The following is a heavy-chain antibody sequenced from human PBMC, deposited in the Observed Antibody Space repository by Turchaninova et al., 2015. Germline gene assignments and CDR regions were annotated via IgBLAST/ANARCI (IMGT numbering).Heavy chain of an antibody. CDR1: GDSMSSYY. J-gene: IGHJ4*02. V-gene: IGHV4-59*08. CDR2: ISYSGST. D-gene: IGHD3-22*01. Sequence: QVQLQESGPGLVQPSETLSPTCTVSGDSMSSYYWSWIRQPPGTGLECIGHISYSGSTNYNPSLKSRVTISADTSKNQFSLKLSSVTAADTAVYFCARLTGYYDSRGYCLDFWGQGTLVTVSP. CDR3: ARLTGYYDSRGYCLDF.